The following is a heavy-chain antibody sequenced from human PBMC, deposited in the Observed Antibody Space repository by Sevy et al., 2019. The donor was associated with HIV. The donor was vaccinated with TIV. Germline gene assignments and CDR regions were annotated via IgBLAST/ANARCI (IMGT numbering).Heavy chain of an antibody. CDR2: ISYDGRNNK. CDR3: ARDRGEILHSAFDY. V-gene: IGHV3-30*14. Sequence: GSLRLSCAASGFRFSDYSMHWVRQAPGKGLEWVAVISYDGRNNKYNVDSVKGRFTISRDNSKNTLFLQMNSLRAEDSAIYYYARDRGEILHSAFDYWGLGTLVTVSS. J-gene: IGHJ4*02. CDR1: GFRFSDYS. D-gene: IGHD3-16*01.